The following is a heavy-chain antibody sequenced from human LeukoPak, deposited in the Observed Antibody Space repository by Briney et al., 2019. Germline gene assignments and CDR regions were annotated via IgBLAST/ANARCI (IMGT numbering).Heavy chain of an antibody. Sequence: PGGSLRLSCAASGFTVSSNYISWVRQAPGKGLEWVSVIYSGGGTNYADSVKGRFTISRDNSKNTLYLQMNSLGAEDTAVYYCASPYYYASGSFDVWGQGTLVTVSS. CDR1: GFTVSSNY. D-gene: IGHD3-10*01. J-gene: IGHJ4*02. CDR3: ASPYYYASGSFDV. CDR2: IYSGGGT. V-gene: IGHV3-53*01.